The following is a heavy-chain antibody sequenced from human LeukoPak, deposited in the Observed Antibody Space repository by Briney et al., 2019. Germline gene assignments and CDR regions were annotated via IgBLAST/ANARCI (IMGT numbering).Heavy chain of an antibody. J-gene: IGHJ5*02. D-gene: IGHD4-17*01. Sequence: GGSLRLSCAASGFTFSDYAMSWVRQAPGKGLEWVSGISDRGGSTFYAESVKGRFTISRDNSKDTLFLQMNGLRTEDTAVYYCAKDGHPRMTTVTHFDPWGQGTLVSVSS. CDR3: AKDGHPRMTTVTHFDP. CDR2: ISDRGGST. CDR1: GFTFSDYA. V-gene: IGHV3-23*01.